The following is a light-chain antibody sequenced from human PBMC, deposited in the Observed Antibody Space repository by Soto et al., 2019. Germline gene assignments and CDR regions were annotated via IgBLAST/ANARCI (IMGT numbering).Light chain of an antibody. CDR2: DVT. CDR1: SSDVGVYNY. CDR3: CSYAGSYNLV. V-gene: IGLV2-11*01. Sequence: QSALTQPGSVSGSPGQSVTISCTGTSSDVGVYNYVSWYQQHPGKAPKLMIYDVTKRPSGVPDRFSGSKSGHTASLTIAGLQAEDEADYYCCSYAGSYNLVFGGGTQLTVL. J-gene: IGLJ2*01.